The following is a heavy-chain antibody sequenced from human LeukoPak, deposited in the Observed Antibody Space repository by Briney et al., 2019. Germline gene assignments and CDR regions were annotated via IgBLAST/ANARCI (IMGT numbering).Heavy chain of an antibody. D-gene: IGHD3-22*01. Sequence: GGSLRLSCAASGFTFSSYSMNWVRQAPGKGLEWVSSISSSSSYIYYADSVKGRFTISRDNSKNTLYLQMNSLRAEDTAVYYCAKGYYFDSSGYLNIEYWGQGTLVTVSS. CDR3: AKGYYFDSSGYLNIEY. CDR1: GFTFSSYS. V-gene: IGHV3-21*04. CDR2: ISSSSSYI. J-gene: IGHJ4*02.